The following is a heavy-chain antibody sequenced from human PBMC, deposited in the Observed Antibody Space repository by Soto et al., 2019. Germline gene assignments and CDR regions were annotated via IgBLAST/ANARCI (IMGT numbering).Heavy chain of an antibody. CDR1: GGSVNSGNYY. J-gene: IGHJ3*02. V-gene: IGHV4-34*01. CDR3: ARVERGTATTVVDAFDI. Sequence: QVQLQQWGAGLLKPSETLSLTCAVFGGSVNSGNYYWSWIRQPPGKGLEWIGEMSHSGGTHFNPSLTSRVNISVDTSKKQFSLKMSSVTAADTALYYCARVERGTATTVVDAFDIWGPGTMVTVSS. D-gene: IGHD2-21*02. CDR2: MSHSGGT.